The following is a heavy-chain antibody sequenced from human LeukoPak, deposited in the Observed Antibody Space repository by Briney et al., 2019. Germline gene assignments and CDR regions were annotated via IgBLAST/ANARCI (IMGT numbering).Heavy chain of an antibody. J-gene: IGHJ5*02. V-gene: IGHV4-4*07. D-gene: IGHD6-19*01. Sequence: SETLSLTCTVSGGSISSYYWSWIRQPAGKGLEWIGRIHTSGSTNYNPSLKSRVTISVDKSKNQFSLKLSSVTAADTAVYYCARGGRQWLVKAGSWDNWFDPWGQGTLVTVSS. CDR3: ARGGRQWLVKAGSWDNWFDP. CDR1: GGSISSYY. CDR2: IHTSGST.